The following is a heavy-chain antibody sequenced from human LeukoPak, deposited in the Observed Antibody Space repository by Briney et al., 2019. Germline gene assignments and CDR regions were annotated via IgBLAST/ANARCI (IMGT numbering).Heavy chain of an antibody. Sequence: ASVKLSCKASGYTFTGYYMHWVRQAPGQGLEWMGRIHPNSGGTNYAQRFQGRVTITRDTSISTAYMELSRLRSDDTAVYYCASSVPAAVTFDPWGQGTLVTVSS. J-gene: IGHJ5*02. CDR1: GYTFTGYY. V-gene: IGHV1-2*06. D-gene: IGHD2-2*01. CDR3: ASSVPAAVTFDP. CDR2: IHPNSGGT.